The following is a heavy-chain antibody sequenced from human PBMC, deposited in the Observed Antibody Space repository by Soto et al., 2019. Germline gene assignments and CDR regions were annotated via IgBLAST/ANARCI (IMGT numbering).Heavy chain of an antibody. CDR2: IIPIFGTA. CDR1: GGTFSSYA. D-gene: IGHD6-19*01. V-gene: IGHV1-69*01. J-gene: IGHJ5*02. Sequence: QVQLVQSGAEVKKPGSSVKVSCKASGGTFSSYAISWVRQAPGQGLEWMGGIIPIFGTANYAQKFQGRVTITADESTSTAYMELSSLRSEDTAVYYCARDLMRGSSGWQNNWFDPWGQGTLVTVSS. CDR3: ARDLMRGSSGWQNNWFDP.